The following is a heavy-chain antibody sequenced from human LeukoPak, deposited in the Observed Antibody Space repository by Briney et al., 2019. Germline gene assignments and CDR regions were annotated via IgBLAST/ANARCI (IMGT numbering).Heavy chain of an antibody. CDR2: ISSSSSYI. Sequence: GGSLRLSCAASGFTFSSYSMNWVRQAPGKGLEWVSSISSSSSYIYYADSVKGRFTISRDNAKSSLYLQMNSLRAEDTAVYYCARDAWVVVPAAPSWFDPWGQGTLVTVSS. CDR3: ARDAWVVVPAAPSWFDP. V-gene: IGHV3-21*01. CDR1: GFTFSSYS. D-gene: IGHD2-2*01. J-gene: IGHJ5*02.